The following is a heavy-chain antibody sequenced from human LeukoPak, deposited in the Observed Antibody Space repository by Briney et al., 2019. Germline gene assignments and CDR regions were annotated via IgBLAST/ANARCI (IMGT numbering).Heavy chain of an antibody. Sequence: GRSLRLSCAASGFSFSSYGMHGVRQAPGKGLEGVAVISYGGSNKYYADSVKGRFTISRDNSNNTLYLQMSSLRAEDTAVYYCVKDTGTGYRYGEFDYWGQGTLVTVSS. V-gene: IGHV3-30*18. J-gene: IGHJ4*02. CDR2: ISYGGSNK. D-gene: IGHD5-18*01. CDR3: VKDTGTGYRYGEFDY. CDR1: GFSFSSYG.